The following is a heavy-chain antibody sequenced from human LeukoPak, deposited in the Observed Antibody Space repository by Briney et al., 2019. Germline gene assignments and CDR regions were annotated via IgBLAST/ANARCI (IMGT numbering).Heavy chain of an antibody. J-gene: IGHJ4*02. V-gene: IGHV3-15*01. CDR1: GFTFSDAW. Sequence: GGSLRLSCAASGFTFSDAWMSWVRQSQGKGLEWVGRIKSKAAGGTTDYATPVKGRFSISRDDSKNTLYLQMNSLKPEDTAVYYCSTDYLGHYWGQGTVVTVSS. CDR2: IKSKAAGGTT. D-gene: IGHD2/OR15-2a*01. CDR3: STDYLGHY.